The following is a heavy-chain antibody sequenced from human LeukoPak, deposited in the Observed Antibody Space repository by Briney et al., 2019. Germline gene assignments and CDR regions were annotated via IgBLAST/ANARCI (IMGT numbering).Heavy chain of an antibody. D-gene: IGHD1-7*01. CDR1: GGSFSGYY. J-gene: IGHJ4*02. Sequence: SETLSLTCAVYGGSFSGYYWSWIRQPPGEGLEWIGEINNSGSTNYNPSLKSRVTISVDTSKNQLSLKLSSVTAADTAVYYCARLKDWDYWTRTLDYWGQGTLVTVSS. V-gene: IGHV4-34*01. CDR2: INNSGST. CDR3: ARLKDWDYWTRTLDY.